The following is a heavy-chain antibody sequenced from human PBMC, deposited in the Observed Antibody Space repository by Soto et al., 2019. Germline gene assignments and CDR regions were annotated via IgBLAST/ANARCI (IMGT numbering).Heavy chain of an antibody. V-gene: IGHV3-7*04. CDR3: ARFYYDSSGCLPSPYYYYYGMDV. CDR1: GFTFSSYW. Sequence: PGGSLRLSCAASGFTFSSYWMSWVRQAPGKGLEWVANIKQDGSEKYYVDSVKGRFTISRGNAKNSLYLQMNSLRAEDTAVYYCARFYYDSSGCLPSPYYYYYGMDVWGQGTTVTSP. J-gene: IGHJ6*02. CDR2: IKQDGSEK. D-gene: IGHD3-22*01.